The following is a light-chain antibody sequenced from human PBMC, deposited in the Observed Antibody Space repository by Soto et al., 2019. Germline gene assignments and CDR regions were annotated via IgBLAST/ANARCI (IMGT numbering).Light chain of an antibody. V-gene: IGKV1-5*01. CDR2: DAS. CDR1: RSINRW. J-gene: IGKJ1*01. CDR3: QQYSAYWT. Sequence: IQMTQSPSTLSASVGARVTITCRASRSINRWLAWYQQKPGKAPKLIISDASNLENGVPSRFSGSGSGTEFALTISSLQSDDFATYSCQQYSAYWTFGQGTKVDIK.